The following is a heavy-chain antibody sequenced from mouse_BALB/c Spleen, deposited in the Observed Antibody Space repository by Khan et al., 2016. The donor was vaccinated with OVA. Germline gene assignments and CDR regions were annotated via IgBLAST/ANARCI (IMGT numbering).Heavy chain of an antibody. D-gene: IGHD2-14*01. CDR2: IFPGDGST. CDR1: GYTFTSYD. CDR3: ARGGYGGFAY. J-gene: IGHJ3*01. V-gene: IGHV1-85*01. Sequence: QVQLQQSGAELVKPGTSVKLSCKASGYTFTSYDINWVRQRPEQGLDWIGWIFPGDGSTKYNKKFKGKATLTTDKSSSTAYMQLSRLTSEDSAVDFCARGGYGGFAYWGQGTLVTVSA.